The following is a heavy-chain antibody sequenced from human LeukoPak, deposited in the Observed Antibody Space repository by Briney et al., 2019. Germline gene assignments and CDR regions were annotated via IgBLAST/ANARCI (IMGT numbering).Heavy chain of an antibody. D-gene: IGHD3-22*01. CDR3: AKDPTYYYDSSGYYSWFDP. V-gene: IGHV3-23*01. Sequence: VGSLRLSCAASGFTFSSYAMSWVRQAPGRGLEWVSAISGSGGSTYYADSVKGRFTISRDNSKNTLYLQMNSLRAEDTAVYYCAKDPTYYYDSSGYYSWFDPWGQRTLVTVSS. J-gene: IGHJ5*02. CDR1: GFTFSSYA. CDR2: ISGSGGST.